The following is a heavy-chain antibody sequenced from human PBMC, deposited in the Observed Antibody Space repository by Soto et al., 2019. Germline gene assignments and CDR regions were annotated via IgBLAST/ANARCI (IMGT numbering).Heavy chain of an antibody. Sequence: QVQLVQSGAEVKKPGASVKISCKTSGYSFMTYALHWVRQAPGQRLEWMGWINPGNGNTEYSQKLQGRVTITRDTSARAVFMEVANLTYEDTAVYYCARVRMLWYGELSHWGQGTLVSVSA. CDR3: ARVRMLWYGELSH. J-gene: IGHJ4*02. CDR1: GYSFMTYA. D-gene: IGHD3-10*01. V-gene: IGHV1-3*01. CDR2: INPGNGNT.